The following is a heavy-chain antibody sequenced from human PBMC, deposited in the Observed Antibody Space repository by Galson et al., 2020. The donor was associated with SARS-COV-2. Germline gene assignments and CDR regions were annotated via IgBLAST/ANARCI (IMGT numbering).Heavy chain of an antibody. CDR1: GFTFSSYA. CDR3: ARDRWELIPTYFDL. Sequence: GESLKISCAASGFTFSSYAMHWVRQAPGKGLEWVAVISYDGSNKYYADSVKGRFTISRDNSKNTLYLQMNSLRAEDTAVYYCARDRWELIPTYFDLWGRGTLVTVSS. D-gene: IGHD1-26*01. CDR2: ISYDGSNK. V-gene: IGHV3-30*01. J-gene: IGHJ2*01.